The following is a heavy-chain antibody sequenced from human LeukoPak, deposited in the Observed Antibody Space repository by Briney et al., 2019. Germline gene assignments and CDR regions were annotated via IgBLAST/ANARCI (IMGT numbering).Heavy chain of an antibody. CDR3: ARAVCPTIKFCDSSYFMDV. Sequence: GGSLRLSCAASGFSFDDLGMTWVRHVPGKGLEWDAGINWNGASTGYADSVRGRFTISRDNAKNSLYLQMNSLRAEDTALYYCARAVCPTIKFCDSSYFMDVWGKGTTVNVS. J-gene: IGHJ6*03. CDR2: INWNGAST. V-gene: IGHV3-20*04. D-gene: IGHD6-6*01. CDR1: GFSFDDLG.